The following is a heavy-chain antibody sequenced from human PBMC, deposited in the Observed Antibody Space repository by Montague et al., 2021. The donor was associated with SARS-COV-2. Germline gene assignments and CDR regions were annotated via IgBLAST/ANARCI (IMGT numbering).Heavy chain of an antibody. CDR3: ARPLLRYFDWLFRGDAFDI. D-gene: IGHD3-9*01. J-gene: IGHJ3*02. V-gene: IGHV4-39*01. Sequence: SETLSLTCTVSGGSISSSSYYWGWIRQPPGKGLEWIGSIYYSGSTYYNPSLESRVTISVDTSKNQFSLKLSSVTAADTAVYYCARPLLRYFDWLFRGDAFDIWGQGTMVTVSS. CDR1: GGSISSSSYY. CDR2: IYYSGST.